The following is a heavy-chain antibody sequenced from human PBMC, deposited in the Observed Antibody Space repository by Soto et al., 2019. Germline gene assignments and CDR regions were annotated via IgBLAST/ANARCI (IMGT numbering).Heavy chain of an antibody. J-gene: IGHJ4*02. CDR1: GFTFSSYS. V-gene: IGHV3-21*01. CDR2: ISSSSSYI. Sequence: GGSLRLTCAASGFTFSSYSMNWVSQDPGKGLEWVSSISSSSSYIYYADTVKGRFTISRDNAKNSLYLQMSSLRADDTAVYSCARDGVAYSGGDGYLLDYWGQGTLVTVSS. D-gene: IGHD2-21*02. CDR3: ARDGVAYSGGDGYLLDY.